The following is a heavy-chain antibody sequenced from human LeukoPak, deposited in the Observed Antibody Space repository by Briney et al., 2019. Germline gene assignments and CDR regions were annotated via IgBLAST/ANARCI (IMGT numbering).Heavy chain of an antibody. CDR2: INHSGST. CDR3: ARGGRYSSSWYDY. V-gene: IGHV4-34*01. J-gene: IGHJ4*02. Sequence: PSETLSLTCAVYGGSFSGYYWSWIRQPLGKGLEWIGEINHSGSTNYNPSLKSRVTISVDTSKNQFSLKLSSVTAADTAVYYCARGGRYSSSWYDYWGQGTLVTVSS. D-gene: IGHD6-13*01. CDR1: GGSFSGYY.